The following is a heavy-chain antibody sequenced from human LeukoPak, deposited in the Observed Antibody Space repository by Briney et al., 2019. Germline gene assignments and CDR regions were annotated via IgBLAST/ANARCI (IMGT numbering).Heavy chain of an antibody. CDR3: ARVASWGAFDI. CDR2: IYYSGST. V-gene: IGHV4-30-4*01. Sequence: SETLSLTCTVSGGSISSGDYYWSWIRQPPGKGLEWIGYIYYSGSTYYNPSLKSRVTISVDKSKNQFSLKLSSVTAADTAVYYCARVASWGAFDIWGQGTMVTVSS. CDR1: GGSISSGDYY. D-gene: IGHD7-27*01. J-gene: IGHJ3*02.